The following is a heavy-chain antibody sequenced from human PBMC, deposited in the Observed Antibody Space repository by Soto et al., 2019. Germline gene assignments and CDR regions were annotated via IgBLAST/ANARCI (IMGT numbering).Heavy chain of an antibody. Sequence: EVQLVESGGGLLQPGRSLRLSCAASGFTFDDYAMHWVRQAPGKGLEWVSGISWNSGSIGYADSVKGRFTISRDNAKNALYLQMNSLRAEDTALYYCAKDKDSSSWYYDYWGQGTLVTVSS. D-gene: IGHD6-13*01. CDR2: ISWNSGSI. CDR3: AKDKDSSSWYYDY. V-gene: IGHV3-9*01. J-gene: IGHJ4*02. CDR1: GFTFDDYA.